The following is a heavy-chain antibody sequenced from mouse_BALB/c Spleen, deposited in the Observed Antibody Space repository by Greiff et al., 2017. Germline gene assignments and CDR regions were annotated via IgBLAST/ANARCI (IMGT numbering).Heavy chain of an antibody. CDR3: ARRGYYVGYFDY. CDR1: GYTFTDYY. CDR2: VNPNNGGT. D-gene: IGHD2-3*01. V-gene: IGHV1-26*01. J-gene: IGHJ2*01. Sequence: EVQLQQSGPELVKPGASVKISCKASGYTFTDYYMNWVKQSHGKSLEWIGLVNPNNGGTSYNQKFKGKATLTVDKSSSTAYMELRSLTSEDSAVYYCARRGYYVGYFDYWGQGTTLTVSS.